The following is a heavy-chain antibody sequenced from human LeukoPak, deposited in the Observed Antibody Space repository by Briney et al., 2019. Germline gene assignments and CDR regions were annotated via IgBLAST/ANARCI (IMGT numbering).Heavy chain of an antibody. CDR1: GFTFSSYW. V-gene: IGHV3-74*01. CDR2: INSDGSST. J-gene: IGHJ3*02. CDR3: ARGRIGYCSSTSCQMRAFDI. D-gene: IGHD2-2*01. Sequence: GGSLRLSCAASGFTFSSYWMHWVRQGPGKGLVWVSRINSDGSSTSYADSVKGRFTISRDNAKNSLYLQMNSLRAEDTAVYYCARGRIGYCSSTSCQMRAFDIWGQGTMVTVSS.